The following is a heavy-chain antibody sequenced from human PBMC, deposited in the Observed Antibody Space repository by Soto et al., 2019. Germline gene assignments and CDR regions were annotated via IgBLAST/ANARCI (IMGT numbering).Heavy chain of an antibody. CDR3: AREPPGIVPFDI. CDR2: IYSGGIT. CDR1: GFTVSSDY. Sequence: GGSLRLSCAASGFTVSSDYMSWVRQPPGKGLEWVSLIYSGGITYYADSVKGRFTISRDNSKNTVYLQMNSLRVEDTAMYYCAREPPGIVPFDIWGQGTMVTVSS. J-gene: IGHJ3*02. V-gene: IGHV3-66*01. D-gene: IGHD2-21*01.